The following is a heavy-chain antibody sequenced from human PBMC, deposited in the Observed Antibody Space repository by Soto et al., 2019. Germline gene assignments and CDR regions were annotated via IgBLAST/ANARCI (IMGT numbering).Heavy chain of an antibody. CDR1: GGSFSGYY. CDR3: ARGRRRKQIRSGSYYNVPGFNWFDP. J-gene: IGHJ5*02. Sequence: QVQLQQWGAGLLKPSETLSLTCAVYGGSFSGYYWSWIRQPPGKGLEWIGEINHSGSTNYNPSLKSRVTISVDTSKNQFSLKLSSVTAADTAVYYCARGRRRKQIRSGSYYNVPGFNWFDPWGQGTLVTVSS. D-gene: IGHD3-10*01. V-gene: IGHV4-34*01. CDR2: INHSGST.